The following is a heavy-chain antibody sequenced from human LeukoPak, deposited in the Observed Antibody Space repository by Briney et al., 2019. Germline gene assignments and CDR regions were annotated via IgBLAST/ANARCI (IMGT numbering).Heavy chain of an antibody. V-gene: IGHV1-18*01. CDR3: ARGDDYSGAGSYFDY. D-gene: IGHD3-10*01. CDR1: GYTFTSYG. J-gene: IGHJ4*03. Sequence: PVASVKVSCKASGYTFTSYGISWVRQAPGRGLEWMGWISAYNGKANYAQKLQGRVTMTTDTSTSTAYMELRSLRSDDTAVYYCARGDDYSGAGSYFDYWGHGAPVTASS. CDR2: ISAYNGKA.